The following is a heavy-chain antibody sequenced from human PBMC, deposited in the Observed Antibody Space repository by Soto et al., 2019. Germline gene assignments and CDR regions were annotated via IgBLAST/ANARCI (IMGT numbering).Heavy chain of an antibody. CDR3: AKDIEVAAAVSSCGMDV. CDR1: GFTFDDYA. Sequence: TGGSLRLSCAASGFTFDDYAMHWVRQAPGKGLEWVSGISWNSGSIGCADSVKGRFTISRDNAKNSLYLQMNSLRAEDTALYYCAKDIEVAAAVSSCGMDVWGQGTTVTVSS. CDR2: ISWNSGSI. V-gene: IGHV3-9*01. D-gene: IGHD6-13*01. J-gene: IGHJ6*02.